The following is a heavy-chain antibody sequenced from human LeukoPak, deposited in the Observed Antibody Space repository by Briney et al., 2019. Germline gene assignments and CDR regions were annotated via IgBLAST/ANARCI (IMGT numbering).Heavy chain of an antibody. CDR1: VFTFIGSA. Sequence: GGSLRLSCVASVFTFIGSAMHWVRQPCGKGLEGVGRIRRKANSYATAYAASVKGRFTISRDDSKNTAYLQMNSLKTEDTAVYYCTSGSSGWRFDYWGQGTLVTVSS. D-gene: IGHD6-19*01. J-gene: IGHJ4*02. CDR3: TSGSSGWRFDY. V-gene: IGHV3-73*01. CDR2: IRRKANSYAT.